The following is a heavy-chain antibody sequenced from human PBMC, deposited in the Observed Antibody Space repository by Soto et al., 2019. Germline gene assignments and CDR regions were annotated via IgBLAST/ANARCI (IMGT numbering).Heavy chain of an antibody. V-gene: IGHV4-30-2*01. CDR3: ARAVAPYFGTWFDP. J-gene: IGHJ5*02. CDR1: GGSITSGNSYS. CDR2: ISHTGST. D-gene: IGHD3-10*01. Sequence: PSETLSLTCAVSGGSITSGNSYSWSWIRQPPGKGLEWIGSISHTGSTSYNPSLKSRLTMSVDKSKNQFSLRLSSVTAADMAVYYCARAVAPYFGTWFDPWGQGILFTVSS.